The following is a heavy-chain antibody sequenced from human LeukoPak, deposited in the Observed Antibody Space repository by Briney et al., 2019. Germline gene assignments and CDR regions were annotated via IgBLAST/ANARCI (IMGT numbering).Heavy chain of an antibody. D-gene: IGHD5-24*01. Sequence: GGSLRLSCAASGFTFRTYSIHWVRQAPGKGLEWVTVVSADGRTQLYSDSVKGRFTVSRDNSLNTLHLQMDSLKTEDTAVYYCAREFGHNRWYFDYWGQGALVTVSS. CDR3: AREFGHNRWYFDY. V-gene: IGHV3-30*03. CDR2: VSADGRTQ. J-gene: IGHJ4*02. CDR1: GFTFRTYS.